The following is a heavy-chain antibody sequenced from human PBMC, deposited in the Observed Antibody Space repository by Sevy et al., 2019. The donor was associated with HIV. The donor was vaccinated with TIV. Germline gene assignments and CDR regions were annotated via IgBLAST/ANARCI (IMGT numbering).Heavy chain of an antibody. CDR1: GFTFSDYY. J-gene: IGHJ4*02. V-gene: IGHV3-11*01. CDR3: AWHDFSNYGAFDF. D-gene: IGHD4-4*01. CDR2: ISNSGGTI. Sequence: GGSLRLSCVVSGFTFSDYYMSWMRQAPGKGLEWLSYISNSGGTIDYADSVRGRLTISRDNAKNSLYLQMNSLRADDTALYFCAWHDFSNYGAFDFWGQGTLVTVSS.